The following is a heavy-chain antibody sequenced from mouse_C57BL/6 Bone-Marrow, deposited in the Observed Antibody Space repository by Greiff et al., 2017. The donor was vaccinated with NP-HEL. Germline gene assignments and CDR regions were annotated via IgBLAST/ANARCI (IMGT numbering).Heavy chain of an antibody. V-gene: IGHV5-4*03. D-gene: IGHD6-1*01. CDR1: GFTFSSYA. CDR3: ARSNQGYYFDY. CDR2: ISDGGSYT. J-gene: IGHJ2*01. Sequence: EVMLVESGGGLVKPGGSLKLSCAASGFTFSSYAMSWVRQTPEKRLEWVATISDGGSYTYYPDNVKGRFTISRDNAKNNLYLQMSHLKSEDTAMYYCARSNQGYYFDYWGQGTTLTVSS.